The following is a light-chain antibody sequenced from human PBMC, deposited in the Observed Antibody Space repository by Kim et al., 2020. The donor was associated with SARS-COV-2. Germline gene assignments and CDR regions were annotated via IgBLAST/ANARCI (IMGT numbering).Light chain of an antibody. Sequence: ASVGDRVNITCRASQDIKNYLNWFQQKPGKAPKPLIYDASTLETGVPPRFSGSGSGTDFTFTISSLQPEDFATYFCQQYNDLPLTFGGGTKVDIK. J-gene: IGKJ4*01. CDR2: DAS. CDR3: QQYNDLPLT. CDR1: QDIKNY. V-gene: IGKV1-33*01.